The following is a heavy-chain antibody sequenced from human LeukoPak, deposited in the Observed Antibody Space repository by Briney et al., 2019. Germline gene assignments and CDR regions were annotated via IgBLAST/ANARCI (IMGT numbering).Heavy chain of an antibody. D-gene: IGHD2-2*01. CDR1: GGSISSYY. V-gene: IGHV4-59*01. CDR2: IYYSGST. J-gene: IGHJ4*02. Sequence: PSETLSLTCTVSGGSISSYYWSWIRQPPGKGLEWIGYIYYSGSTNYNPSLKSRVTISVDTTKDQFSLKLRSVTAADTAVYYCARGRYCSSTSCDPYFFDYWGQGTLVTVSS. CDR3: ARGRYCSSTSCDPYFFDY.